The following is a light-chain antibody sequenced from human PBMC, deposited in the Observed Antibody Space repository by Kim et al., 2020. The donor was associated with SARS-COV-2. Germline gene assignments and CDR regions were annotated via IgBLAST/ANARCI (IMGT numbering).Light chain of an antibody. CDR1: QNIDNW. CDR2: LAS. V-gene: IGKV1-5*03. J-gene: IGKJ2*01. CDR3: QHYSRFPYT. Sequence: SASVGDRVTITCRASQNIDNWLAWYQQKPGRAPNLLIYLASTLENGVTSRFSGSGSGTEFTLTITSLQPDDFATYYCQHYSRFPYTFGQGTKLEI.